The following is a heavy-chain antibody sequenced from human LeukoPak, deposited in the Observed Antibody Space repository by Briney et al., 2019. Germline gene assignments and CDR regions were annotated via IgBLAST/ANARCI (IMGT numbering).Heavy chain of an antibody. CDR3: ARGMLAAAGRTFDY. Sequence: ASVKVSCKASGYTFTSYYMHWVRQAPGQGLEWMGWISAYNGNTNYAQKLQGRVTMTTDTSTSTAYMELRSLRSDDTAVYYCARGMLAAAGRTFDYWGQGTLVTVSS. CDR1: GYTFTSYY. V-gene: IGHV1-18*04. D-gene: IGHD6-13*01. J-gene: IGHJ4*02. CDR2: ISAYNGNT.